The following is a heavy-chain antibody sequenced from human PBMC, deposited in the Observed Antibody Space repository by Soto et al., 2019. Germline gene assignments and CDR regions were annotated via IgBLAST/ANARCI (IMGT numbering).Heavy chain of an antibody. CDR1: GYTFTSYG. D-gene: IGHD3-22*01. CDR2: ISAYNGNT. CDR3: ASGIGAPAGLNIFTLEYDSSGLDAFDI. V-gene: IGHV1-18*01. J-gene: IGHJ3*02. Sequence: ASVKVSCKASGYTFTSYGISWVRQAPGQGLEWMGWISAYNGNTNYAQKLQGRVTMTTDTSTSAAYMELRSLRSDDTAVYYCASGIGAPAGLNIFTLEYDSSGLDAFDICGQGTMVTVSS.